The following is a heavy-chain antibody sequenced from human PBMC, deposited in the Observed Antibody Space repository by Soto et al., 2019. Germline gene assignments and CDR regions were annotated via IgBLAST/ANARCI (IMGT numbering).Heavy chain of an antibody. CDR1: GFTFNNYG. J-gene: IGHJ6*02. D-gene: IGHD2-2*01. CDR2: ISIDGSNK. V-gene: IGHV3-30*03. CDR3: ARDSLIVLVPAATAPYGMDV. Sequence: PGGSLRLSCVTSGFTFNNYGMHWVRQAPGKRLEWVALISIDGSNKYYGDSVKGRFTISRDNSKKTLYLQMNSLRGEDTAVYYCARDSLIVLVPAATAPYGMDVWGQGTTVTVSS.